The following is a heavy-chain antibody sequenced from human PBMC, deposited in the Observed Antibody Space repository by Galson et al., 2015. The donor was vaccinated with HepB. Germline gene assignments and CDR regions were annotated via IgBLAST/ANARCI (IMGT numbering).Heavy chain of an antibody. J-gene: IGHJ4*02. D-gene: IGHD4/OR15-4a*01. V-gene: IGHV3-74*01. CDR1: TFSSYW. CDR2: INSDGSST. Sequence: TFSSYWMHCVRQAPGKGLVWVSRINSDGSSTSYADTGKGRFTISRDNAKNTLYLHMNSMRAEDTAVYYCAREGSDYGRAFDYWGQGTLVTVSS. CDR3: AREGSDYGRAFDY.